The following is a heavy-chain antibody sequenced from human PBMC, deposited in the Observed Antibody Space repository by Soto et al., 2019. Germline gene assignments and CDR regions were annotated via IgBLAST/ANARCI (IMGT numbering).Heavy chain of an antibody. J-gene: IGHJ5*02. Sequence: PSETLSLTCTVSGDSISSTNRYWNWIRQPPGKGLEWIGFISYSGTTYYNPSLKSRVTISVDTSRKQFSLKLTSVTAADTAVYYCAREGAVRIERWFDPCGQGALVTVSS. D-gene: IGHD2-15*01. CDR1: GDSISSTNRY. CDR3: AREGAVRIERWFDP. V-gene: IGHV4-30-4*08. CDR2: ISYSGTT.